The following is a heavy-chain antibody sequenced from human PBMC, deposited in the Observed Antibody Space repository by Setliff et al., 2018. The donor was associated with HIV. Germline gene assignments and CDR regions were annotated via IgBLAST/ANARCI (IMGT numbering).Heavy chain of an antibody. CDR3: ARRIDDSGSFPDKNWFNT. CDR2: IFSSGST. V-gene: IGHV4-4*09. CDR1: GDSISSYS. D-gene: IGHD3-10*01. J-gene: IGHJ5*02. Sequence: SETLSLTCTVSGDSISSYSWNWIRQSPGGGLEWIGFIFSSGSTKYNPSLQSRVTMSIDTSKNQFSLRLTSVTAADTAVYYCARRIDDSGSFPDKNWFNTWGQGSLVTVSS.